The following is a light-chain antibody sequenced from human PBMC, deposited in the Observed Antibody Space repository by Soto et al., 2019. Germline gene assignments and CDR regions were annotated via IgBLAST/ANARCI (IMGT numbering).Light chain of an antibody. Sequence: QSVLTQPPSMSGAPGQRVTISCTGSSSDIGAGYDVHWYQQFPGTAHKLLIYSHINRPSGVPDRFSCSKSGTSASLAITGLQAEDEADYYCQYDDSSLGGSKGVFGGGTKLTVL. CDR1: SSDIGAGYD. CDR3: QYDDSSLGGSKGV. V-gene: IGLV1-40*01. CDR2: SHI. J-gene: IGLJ3*02.